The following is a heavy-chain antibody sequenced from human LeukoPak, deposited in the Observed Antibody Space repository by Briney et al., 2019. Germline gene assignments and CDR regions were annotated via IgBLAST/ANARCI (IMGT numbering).Heavy chain of an antibody. Sequence: ASVKVSCKASGDIFSRYGISWVRQAPGQGLEWMGGIIPIFGTANYAQKFQGRVTITADESTSTAYMELSSRGSEDTAVYYCARCPIVVVPAAVTWNYYMDVWGKGTTVTVSS. CDR1: GDIFSRYG. V-gene: IGHV1-69*13. CDR3: ARCPIVVVPAAVTWNYYMDV. D-gene: IGHD2-2*01. J-gene: IGHJ6*03. CDR2: IIPIFGTA.